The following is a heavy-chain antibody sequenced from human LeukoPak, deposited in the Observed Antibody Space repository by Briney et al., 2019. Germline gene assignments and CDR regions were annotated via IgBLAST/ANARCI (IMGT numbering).Heavy chain of an antibody. CDR1: GFTFTSSA. Sequence: SVKVSCKASGFTFTSSAMQWVRQARGQRLEWIGWIVVGGGNTDYAQKFQERVTITGDMSTSTVYMELSSLRSEDTAVYYCATDQSGGYFNDAFDIWGQGTMVTVSS. CDR3: ATDQSGGYFNDAFDI. D-gene: IGHD2-15*01. CDR2: IVVGGGNT. V-gene: IGHV1-58*02. J-gene: IGHJ3*02.